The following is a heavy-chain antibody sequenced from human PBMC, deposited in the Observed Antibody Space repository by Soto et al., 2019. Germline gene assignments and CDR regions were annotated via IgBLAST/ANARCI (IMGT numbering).Heavy chain of an antibody. J-gene: IGHJ6*02. CDR1: GGSISSSSYY. CDR2: IYYSGST. D-gene: IGHD6-19*01. V-gene: IGHV4-39*01. Sequence: SETLSLTCTVSGGSISSSSYYWGWIRQPPGKGLEWIGSIYYSGSTYYNPSLKSRVTISVDTSKNQFALKLSSVTAADTAVYYCAKKAVAGTFGYYSYGRDVWCQGTT. CDR3: AKKAVAGTFGYYSYGRDV.